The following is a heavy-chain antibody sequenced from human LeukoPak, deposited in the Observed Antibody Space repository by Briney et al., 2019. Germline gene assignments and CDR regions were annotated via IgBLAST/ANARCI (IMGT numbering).Heavy chain of an antibody. J-gene: IGHJ5*02. D-gene: IGHD6-13*01. CDR1: GYTFTSNH. Sequence: GASVKVSCRASGYTFTSNHIHCVRQAPGQGLEWMGVINPSGDSTSYAQKFQGRVTMTRDTSTSTVYMELSSLRSEDPAIYYCAKLAASETGEGSWGQGTLVTVSS. V-gene: IGHV1-46*01. CDR3: AKLAASETGEGS. CDR2: INPSGDST.